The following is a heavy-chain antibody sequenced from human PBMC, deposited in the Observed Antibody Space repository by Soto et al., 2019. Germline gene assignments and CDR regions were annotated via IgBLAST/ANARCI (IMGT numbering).Heavy chain of an antibody. CDR2: ISYDGSNK. CDR1: GFTFSSYA. Sequence: GESLKISCAASGFTFSSYAMHWVHQAPGKGLEWVAVISYDGSNKYYADSVKGRFTISRDNSKNTLYLQMNSLRAEDTAVYYCARDQGRSRDRGWLPQFLIDYWGQGTLVTVSS. J-gene: IGHJ4*02. CDR3: ARDQGRSRDRGWLPQFLIDY. V-gene: IGHV3-30-3*01. D-gene: IGHD3-22*01.